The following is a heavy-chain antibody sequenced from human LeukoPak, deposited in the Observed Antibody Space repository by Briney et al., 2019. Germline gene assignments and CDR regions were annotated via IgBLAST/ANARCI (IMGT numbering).Heavy chain of an antibody. CDR1: GFTFSSYG. J-gene: IGHJ6*03. V-gene: IGHV3-23*01. Sequence: PGGTLRLSCAASGFTFSSYGMSWVRQAPGKGLEWVSAISGSGGSTYYADSVKGRFTISRDNSKNTLYLQMNSLRAEDTAVYYCARDGSKYQLLSYYYYYYMDVWGKGTTVTISS. CDR2: ISGSGGST. CDR3: ARDGSKYQLLSYYYYYYMDV. D-gene: IGHD2-2*01.